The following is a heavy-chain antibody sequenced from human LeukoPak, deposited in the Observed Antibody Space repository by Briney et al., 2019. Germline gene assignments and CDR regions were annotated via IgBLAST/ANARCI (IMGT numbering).Heavy chain of an antibody. Sequence: PSETLSLTCAVHGGSFSGYYWSWIRQPPGKGLEWIGEINHSGSTNYNPSLKSRVTISVDTPKSQFSLKMRSVTAADTAVYYCARRNRAMDAFDIWGQGTMVTVSS. CDR3: ARRNRAMDAFDI. J-gene: IGHJ3*02. CDR1: GGSFSGYY. CDR2: INHSGST. V-gene: IGHV4-34*01. D-gene: IGHD2-2*01.